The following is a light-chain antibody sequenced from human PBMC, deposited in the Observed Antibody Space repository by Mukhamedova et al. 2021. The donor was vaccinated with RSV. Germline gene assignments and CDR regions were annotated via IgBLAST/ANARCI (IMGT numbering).Light chain of an antibody. J-gene: IGLJ2*01. Sequence: QHPGKAPKLMIYDVSNRPSGVSNRFSGSKSGNTASLTISGLQAEDEADYYCGTWDSSLSAVVFGGGTKLTVL. CDR3: GTWDSSLSAVV. CDR2: DVS. V-gene: IGLV2-14*04.